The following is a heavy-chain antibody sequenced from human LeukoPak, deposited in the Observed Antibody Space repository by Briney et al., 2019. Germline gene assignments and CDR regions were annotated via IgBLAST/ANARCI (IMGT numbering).Heavy chain of an antibody. CDR2: IYYSGST. D-gene: IGHD4-17*01. V-gene: IGHV4-59*01. J-gene: IGHJ4*02. Sequence: PSETLSLTCTVSGGSISSYFWSWIRQPPGKGLEWIGYIYYSGSTNYNPSLKSRVTISVDTSKNQFSLKLSSVTAADTAVYYCARDGDDYGDYVLDYWGQGILVTVSS. CDR1: GGSISSYF. CDR3: ARDGDDYGDYVLDY.